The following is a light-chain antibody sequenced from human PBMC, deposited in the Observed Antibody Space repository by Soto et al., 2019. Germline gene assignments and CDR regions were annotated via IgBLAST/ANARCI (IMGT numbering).Light chain of an antibody. Sequence: INMTQSPSTLSASIGDIVTTACRASQSIGTWVAWYQHRPGKAPSLLIYDASTLRSGVPSRFSGSGSGTEFTLTISSLQPDDVATYYCQHYNSYSEAFGQGTKVDIK. CDR1: QSIGTW. CDR3: QHYNSYSEA. CDR2: DAS. J-gene: IGKJ1*01. V-gene: IGKV1-5*01.